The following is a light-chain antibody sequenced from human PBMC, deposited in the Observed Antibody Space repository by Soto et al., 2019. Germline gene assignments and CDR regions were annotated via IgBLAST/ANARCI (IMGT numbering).Light chain of an antibody. CDR1: QSLLHSNGYNY. J-gene: IGKJ2*01. Sequence: DIVMTQSPLSLPVTPGEPASISCRSSQSLLHSNGYNYLDWYLQKAGQPPQLLIYEVSNRFSGVSDRLSGSGSRTEFTLKISRVEADEVGIYYCMQSIKRTYTFGQGTKLEIK. CDR2: EVS. V-gene: IGKV2D-29*01. CDR3: MQSIKRTYT.